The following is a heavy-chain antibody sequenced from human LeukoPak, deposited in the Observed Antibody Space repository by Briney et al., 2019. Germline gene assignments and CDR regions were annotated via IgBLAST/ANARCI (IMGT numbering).Heavy chain of an antibody. CDR2: INHSGST. CDR3: AGSNEVVVAADDDYYYYMDV. D-gene: IGHD2-15*01. J-gene: IGHJ6*03. Sequence: PSETLSLTCAVYGGSFSGYYWSWIRQPPGKGLEWIGEINHSGSTNYNPSLKSRVTISVDTSKNQFSLKLSSVTAADTAVYYCAGSNEVVVAADDDYYYYMDVWGKGTTVTVSS. CDR1: GGSFSGYY. V-gene: IGHV4-34*01.